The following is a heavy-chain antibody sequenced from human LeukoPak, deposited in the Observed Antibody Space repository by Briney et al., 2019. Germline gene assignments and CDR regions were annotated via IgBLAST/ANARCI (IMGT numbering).Heavy chain of an antibody. CDR3: ARQTDSGHDFDY. J-gene: IGHJ4*02. CDR1: GGSISSYY. CDR2: INYSGST. D-gene: IGHD5-12*01. Sequence: PSETLSLTCTVSGGSISSYYWSWIRQPPGKELEWIASINYSGSTYYNPSLKSRVTISVDTSKNQFSLKLSSVTAADTAVYYCARQTDSGHDFDYWGQGTLVTVSS. V-gene: IGHV4-59*05.